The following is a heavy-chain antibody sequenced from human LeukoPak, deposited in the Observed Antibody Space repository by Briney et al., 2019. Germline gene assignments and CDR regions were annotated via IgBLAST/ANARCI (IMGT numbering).Heavy chain of an antibody. V-gene: IGHV3-21*06. CDR2: ISGGRSYI. Sequence: GGSLRLSCEASGFTFSRFSMNWVRQAPGKGLEWVSSISGGRSYIYYADSVRGRFTISRDNAKNSLYLEMNSLRAEDTAVYYCARDGGDCIIDSCYPEGYFDVWGQGTLVTVSS. J-gene: IGHJ4*02. D-gene: IGHD5-12*01. CDR3: ARDGGDCIIDSCYPEGYFDV. CDR1: GFTFSRFS.